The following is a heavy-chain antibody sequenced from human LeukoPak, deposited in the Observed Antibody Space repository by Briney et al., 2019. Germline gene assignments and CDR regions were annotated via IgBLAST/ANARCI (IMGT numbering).Heavy chain of an antibody. J-gene: IGHJ4*02. D-gene: IGHD1-26*01. V-gene: IGHV3-74*01. Sequence: QPGGSLRLSCAASGFTFSSYWMHWVRQAPGKGLVWVSRINSDGSTITYADSVKGRFTISRDNAKNTLYLQMNSLRAEDTAVYYCVRDRSGSYPYYFDFWGQGTLVTVSS. CDR1: GFTFSSYW. CDR2: INSDGSTI. CDR3: VRDRSGSYPYYFDF.